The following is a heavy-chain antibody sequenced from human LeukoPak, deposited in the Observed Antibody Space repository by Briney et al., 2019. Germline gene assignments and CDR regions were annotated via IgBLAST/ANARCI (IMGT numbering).Heavy chain of an antibody. CDR1: GGSISSSSYS. D-gene: IGHD6-13*01. J-gene: IGHJ4*02. CDR2: IYYSGST. CDR3: ARVAGPAAAGTLDY. V-gene: IGHV4-39*07. Sequence: PSETLSLTCTVSGGSISSSSYSWGWIRQPPGKGLEWIGSIYYSGSTNYNPSLKSRVTISVDTTKNQFSQKLSSVTAADTGVYYFARVAGPAAAGTLDYWGQGNLVTGSS.